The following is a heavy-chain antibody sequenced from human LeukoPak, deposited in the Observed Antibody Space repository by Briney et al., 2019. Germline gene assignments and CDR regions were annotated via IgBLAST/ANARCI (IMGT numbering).Heavy chain of an antibody. D-gene: IGHD2-2*01. CDR2: FDPEDGET. CDR3: ATDGAKEVPAAKAGMDV. V-gene: IGHV1-24*01. J-gene: IGHJ6*02. Sequence: ASVKVSCKVSGYTLTELSMHWVRQAPRKGLERMGGFDPEDGETIYAQKFQGRVTMTEDTSTDTAYMELSSLRSEDTAVYYCATDGAKEVPAAKAGMDVWGQGTTVTVSS. CDR1: GYTLTELS.